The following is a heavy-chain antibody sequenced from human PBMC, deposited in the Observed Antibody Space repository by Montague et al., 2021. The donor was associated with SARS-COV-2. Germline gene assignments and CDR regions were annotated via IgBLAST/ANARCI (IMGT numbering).Heavy chain of an antibody. CDR2: VYNYGST. CDR1: GGSVSSGSNY. Sequence: SETLSLTCTVSGGSVSSGSNYWSWIRQSPGKGLEWIGNVYNYGSTYYNPSLKSRVTISLDTSKNQFSLRLSSVTAADTAVYYCAREATDYGTGSYYFPFAYWGQGILVTVSS. J-gene: IGHJ4*02. D-gene: IGHD3-10*01. V-gene: IGHV4-61*01. CDR3: AREATDYGTGSYYFPFAY.